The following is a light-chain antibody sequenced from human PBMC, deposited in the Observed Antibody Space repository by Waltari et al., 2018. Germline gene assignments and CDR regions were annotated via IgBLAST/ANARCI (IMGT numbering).Light chain of an antibody. J-gene: IGKJ2*01. V-gene: IGKV4-1*01. CDR1: QSILYSSNNKNY. CDR2: WAS. CDR3: QQYYNTPYT. Sequence: DIVMTQSPDSLAVSLGERATINCKSSQSILYSSNNKNYLAWYQQKPGQPPKLLIYWASARESGVPDRFSGSGSGTDFTLTISSLQAEDVAVDYCQQYYNTPYTFGQGTKLELK.